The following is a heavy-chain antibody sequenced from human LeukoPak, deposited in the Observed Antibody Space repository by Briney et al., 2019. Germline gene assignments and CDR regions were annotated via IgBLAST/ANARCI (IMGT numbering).Heavy chain of an antibody. J-gene: IGHJ6*02. CDR2: INPSGGST. Sequence: ASVKVSCKASGYTFTSYYMHWVRQAPGQGLEWMGIINPSGGSTSYAQKFQGRVTMTRDTSTSTVYLELSSLRSEDTAVYYCARDWTPLIYGSGSYQTYYYYGMDVWGQGTTVTVSS. D-gene: IGHD3-10*01. CDR3: ARDWTPLIYGSGSYQTYYYYGMDV. CDR1: GYTFTSYY. V-gene: IGHV1-46*01.